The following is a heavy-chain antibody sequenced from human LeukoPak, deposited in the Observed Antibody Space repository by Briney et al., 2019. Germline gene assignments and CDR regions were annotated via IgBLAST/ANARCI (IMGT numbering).Heavy chain of an antibody. CDR1: GFTFNSYW. Sequence: GGSLRLPCATSGFTFNSYWMHWVRQAPGKGLVWVPRIKSDGSTNYADSVKGRFTISRDNAKNTVSLQMNSLRAEDTGVYYCARAPSEIGGYYPEYFRHWGQGTLVTVSS. D-gene: IGHD3-22*01. J-gene: IGHJ1*01. CDR3: ARAPSEIGGYYPEYFRH. V-gene: IGHV3-74*01. CDR2: IKSDGST.